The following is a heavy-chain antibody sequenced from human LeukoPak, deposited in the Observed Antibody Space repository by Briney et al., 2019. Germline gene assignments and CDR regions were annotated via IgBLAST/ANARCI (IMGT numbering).Heavy chain of an antibody. CDR3: ARSVAGYSSEGNWFDP. D-gene: IGHD6-19*01. CDR1: GYTFTSYY. V-gene: IGHV1-46*01. J-gene: IGHJ5*02. Sequence: ASVTVSCKASGYTFTSYYMHWVRQAPGQGLEWMGIINPSGGSTSYAQKFQGRVTMTRDTSTSTVYMELSSLRSEDTAVYYCARSVAGYSSEGNWFDPWGQGTLVTVSS. CDR2: INPSGGST.